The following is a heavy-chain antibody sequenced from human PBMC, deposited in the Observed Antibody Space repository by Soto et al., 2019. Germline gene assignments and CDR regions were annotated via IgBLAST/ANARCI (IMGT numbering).Heavy chain of an antibody. V-gene: IGHV4-30-4*01. Sequence: PSETLSLTCTVSGGSISSGDYYWSWIRQPPGKGLEWIGYIYYSGSTYYNPSLKSRVTISVDTSKNQFSLKLSSVTAADTAVYYCAREYCISTSCQQNWFDPWGQGTLVNVSS. CDR3: AREYCISTSCQQNWFDP. CDR2: IYYSGST. D-gene: IGHD2-2*01. J-gene: IGHJ5*02. CDR1: GGSISSGDYY.